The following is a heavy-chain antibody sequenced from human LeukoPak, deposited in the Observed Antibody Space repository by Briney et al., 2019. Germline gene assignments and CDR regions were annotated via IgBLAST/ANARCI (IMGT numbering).Heavy chain of an antibody. J-gene: IGHJ6*03. CDR2: INTDNGNA. CDR3: ARDGDGAAPRKRYFDWLSNYYYYMDV. Sequence: GASVKVSCKASGSFTSYGITWVRQAPGQGLEWMGWINTDNGNADYAQKFQGRVTLTTDTSPRIGYVELRSLGYDDTAVYYCARDGDGAAPRKRYFDWLSNYYYYMDVWGKGTTVTISS. D-gene: IGHD3-9*01. CDR1: GSFTSYG. V-gene: IGHV1-18*01.